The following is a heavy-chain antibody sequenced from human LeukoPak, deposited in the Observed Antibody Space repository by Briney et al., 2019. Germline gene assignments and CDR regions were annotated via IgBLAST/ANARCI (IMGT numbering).Heavy chain of an antibody. CDR3: ARRTRGIAAAGTRDRYYYYMDV. CDR2: IYPGDSDT. Sequence: GACLKISCKGSGYSYTSYWIGWVRQMPGKGLEWMGIIYPGDSDTRYSPSFQGQVTISADKSISTAYLQWSSLKASDTAMYYCARRTRGIAAAGTRDRYYYYMDVWGKGTTVTVSS. CDR1: GYSYTSYW. J-gene: IGHJ6*03. D-gene: IGHD6-13*01. V-gene: IGHV5-51*01.